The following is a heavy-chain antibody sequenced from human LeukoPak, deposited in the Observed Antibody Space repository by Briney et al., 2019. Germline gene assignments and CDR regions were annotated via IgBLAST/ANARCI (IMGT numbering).Heavy chain of an antibody. Sequence: PGGSLRLSCAASGFTVSSNYMSWVRQARGKGLEWVSVIYSGGSTYYADSVKGRFTISRDNSKNTLYLQMNSLRAEDTAVYYCATDSGSYYYFDYWGQGTLVIVSS. D-gene: IGHD3-10*01. V-gene: IGHV3-53*01. CDR2: IYSGGST. J-gene: IGHJ4*02. CDR3: ATDSGSYYYFDY. CDR1: GFTVSSNY.